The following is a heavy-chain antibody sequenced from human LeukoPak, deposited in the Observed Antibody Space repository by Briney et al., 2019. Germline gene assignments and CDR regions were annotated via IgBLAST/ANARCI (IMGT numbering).Heavy chain of an antibody. V-gene: IGHV1-18*01. Sequence: ASVKVSCKASGYTFTSYGISWVRQAPGQGLEWMGWISAYNGNTNYAQKLQGRVTMTTDTSTSTAYMELRSLRSDDTAVYYCARDLSPYYGSGSVYNRVDYWGQGTLVTVSS. CDR3: ARDLSPYYGSGSVYNRVDY. J-gene: IGHJ4*02. CDR2: ISAYNGNT. CDR1: GYTFTSYG. D-gene: IGHD3-10*01.